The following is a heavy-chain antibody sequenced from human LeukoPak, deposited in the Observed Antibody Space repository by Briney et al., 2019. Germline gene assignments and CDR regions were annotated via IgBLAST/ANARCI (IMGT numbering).Heavy chain of an antibody. J-gene: IGHJ4*02. V-gene: IGHV3-48*01. Sequence: GGSLRLSCAASGFTFSSYSMNWVRQAPGEGLEWVSYISSSSSTIYYADSVKGRFTISRDNAKNSLYLQMNSLRAEDTAVYYCARTRSSLWLDGYYFDYWGQGTLVTVSS. CDR1: GFTFSSYS. CDR2: ISSSSSTI. CDR3: ARTRSSLWLDGYYFDY. D-gene: IGHD3-10*01.